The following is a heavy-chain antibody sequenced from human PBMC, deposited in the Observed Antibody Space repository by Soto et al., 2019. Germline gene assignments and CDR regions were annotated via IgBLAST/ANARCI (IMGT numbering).Heavy chain of an antibody. CDR2: IYPGDSDT. CDR1: GYSFTSYW. V-gene: IGHV5-51*01. CDR3: ARLQYDFGGNLSAFDI. D-gene: IGHD4-17*01. J-gene: IGHJ3*02. Sequence: PGESLMISCKFSGYSFTSYWIGWVLQLPANSLEWMGIIYPGDSDTRYSPSFQGQVTISADKSISTAYLQCSSLQASDTAMYYCARLQYDFGGNLSAFDIWGRGTMVTVSS.